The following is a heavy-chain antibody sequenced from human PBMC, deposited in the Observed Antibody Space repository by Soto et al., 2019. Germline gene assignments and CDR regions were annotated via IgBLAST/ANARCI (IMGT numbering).Heavy chain of an antibody. CDR3: ARGLRFLEWLTKYYYYGMDV. V-gene: IGHV1-8*01. J-gene: IGHJ6*02. CDR1: GYTFTRYD. CDR2: MNPNSGNT. D-gene: IGHD3-3*01. Sequence: ASVKVSCKASGYTFTRYDINWVRQATGQGLEWMGWMNPNSGNTGYAQKFQGRVTMTRNTSISTAYMELSSLRSEDTAVYYCARGLRFLEWLTKYYYYGMDVWGQGTTVTVSS.